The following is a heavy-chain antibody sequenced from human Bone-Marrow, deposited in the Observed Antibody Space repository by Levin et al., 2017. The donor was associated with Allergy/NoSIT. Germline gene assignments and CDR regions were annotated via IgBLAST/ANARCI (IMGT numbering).Heavy chain of an antibody. Sequence: LSQTPSLTCTVSGGSINNTNHYWSWIRQPAGKGLEWIGRMFAGGAATYNRSLRSRVTISIDTSKNQFSLKLTSVTAADTAVYYCARDETFNSWHTGWFDPWGQGTLVTVSS. J-gene: IGHJ5*02. V-gene: IGHV4-61*02. CDR2: MFAGGAA. D-gene: IGHD6-13*01. CDR1: GGSINNTNHY. CDR3: ARDETFNSWHTGWFDP.